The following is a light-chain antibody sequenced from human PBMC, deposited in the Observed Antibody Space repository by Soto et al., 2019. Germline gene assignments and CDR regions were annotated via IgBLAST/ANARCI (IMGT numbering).Light chain of an antibody. CDR1: ESVSNN. J-gene: IGKJ4*01. CDR3: QQYNNWPLT. CDR2: HAI. V-gene: IGKV3-15*01. Sequence: EIVMTQSPATLSVSPGERVTLSCRASESVSNNVAWYQQKPGQAPRLLIYHAITRATGIPARFSGSGSGTELTLTISSLQCEDFAIYYCQQYNNWPLTFGGGTKVEI.